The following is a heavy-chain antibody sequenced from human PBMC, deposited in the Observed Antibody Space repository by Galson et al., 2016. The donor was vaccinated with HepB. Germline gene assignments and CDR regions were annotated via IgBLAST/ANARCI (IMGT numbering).Heavy chain of an antibody. CDR3: SRGWSNPDY. J-gene: IGHJ4*02. CDR1: GDSVLNNNLA. Sequence: CAISGDSVLNNNLAWNWIRQSPSRGLEWLGRTYHRSQWYHDYAVSVRNRITIDPDTAKNQFTLQLKSVSHDDTAVYYCSRGWSNPDYWGQGSLVIVSS. CDR2: TYHRSQWYH. D-gene: IGHD3-16*02. V-gene: IGHV6-1*01.